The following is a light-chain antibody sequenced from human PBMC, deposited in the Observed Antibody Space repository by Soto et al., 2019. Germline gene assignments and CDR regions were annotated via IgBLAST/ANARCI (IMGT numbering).Light chain of an antibody. CDR3: QQYNSLPYT. J-gene: IGKJ2*01. CDR1: QDISTY. V-gene: IGKV1-33*01. Sequence: DIQMTQSPSSLSASLGDRVTITCRARQDISTYLNWYQQKPGKAPNLLIYTVPNLETGVPSRFSGSGSGTVFTLTISALQPEDIATYYCQQYNSLPYTFGQGNRLEIE. CDR2: TVP.